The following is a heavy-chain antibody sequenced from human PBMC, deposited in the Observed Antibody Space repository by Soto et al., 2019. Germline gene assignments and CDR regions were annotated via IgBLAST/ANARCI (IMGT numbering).Heavy chain of an antibody. CDR2: ISPTGNT. CDR3: AKDPSTGRADL. J-gene: IGHJ5*02. D-gene: IGHD3-9*01. CDR1: TGYA. Sequence: PGGSLRLSCTALTGYAMSWVRRGPGKGLEWISTISPTGNTHYADSVEGRFTISRADSKNTFYLQMNNLRADDTGVYYCAKDPSTGRADLWGQGTLVTVSS. V-gene: IGHV3-23*01.